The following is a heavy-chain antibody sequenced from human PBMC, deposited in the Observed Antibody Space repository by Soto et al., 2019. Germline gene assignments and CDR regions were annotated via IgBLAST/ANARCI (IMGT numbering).Heavy chain of an antibody. CDR2: INHSGST. CDR1: GGSFSGYY. Sequence: SETLSLTCAVYGGSFSGYYWSWIRQPPGKGLEWIGEINHSGSTNYNPSLKSRVTISVDTSKNQFSLKLSSVTAADTAVYYCARGLRWLRPNAFDIWGQGTMVTVSS. V-gene: IGHV4-34*01. J-gene: IGHJ3*02. CDR3: ARGLRWLRPNAFDI. D-gene: IGHD5-12*01.